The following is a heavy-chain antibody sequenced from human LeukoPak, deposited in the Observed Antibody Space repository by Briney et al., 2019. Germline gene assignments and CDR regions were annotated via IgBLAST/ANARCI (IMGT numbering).Heavy chain of an antibody. V-gene: IGHV3-48*03. CDR2: ISSSGTTI. D-gene: IGHD3-10*01. Sequence: GGSLRLSCAASGFTFDAYGLSWVRQAPGKGLEWVSYISSSGTTIYDADSVKGRFTISRDNAKNSLYLQMNSLRAEETAVYYCARDEIRSGAFDIWGRGTMVTVSS. CDR3: ARDEIRSGAFDI. CDR1: GFTFDAYG. J-gene: IGHJ3*02.